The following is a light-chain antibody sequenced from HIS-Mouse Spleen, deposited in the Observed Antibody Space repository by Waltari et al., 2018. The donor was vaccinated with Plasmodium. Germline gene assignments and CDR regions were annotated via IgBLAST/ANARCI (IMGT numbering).Light chain of an antibody. V-gene: IGKV3-15*01. Sequence: EIVMTQSPATLSVSPGERATLSCRASQSVSSNLAWYQQKPCQAPRLLIYGASTRAPGIPARFSGIGSGTEFTLTISSLQSEDFAVYYCQQYNNWSFTFGPGTKVDIK. J-gene: IGKJ3*01. CDR1: QSVSSN. CDR3: QQYNNWSFT. CDR2: GAS.